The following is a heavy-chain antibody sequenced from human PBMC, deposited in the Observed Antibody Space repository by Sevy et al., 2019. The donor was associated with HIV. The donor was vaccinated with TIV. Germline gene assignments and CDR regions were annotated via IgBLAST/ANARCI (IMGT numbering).Heavy chain of an antibody. J-gene: IGHJ4*02. CDR3: ARLYSCGGSCYYFDL. D-gene: IGHD2-21*01. V-gene: IGHV1-46*01. Sequence: ASVKVSCKASGYSFTSRYLHWVRQAPGQGLEWMGKINPGGGAPIYAQKFQGRVSMTSDTSISSIYMEVSSLRSEDTAMYYCARLYSCGGSCYYFDLWGQGTLVTVSS. CDR1: GYSFTSRY. CDR2: INPGGGAP.